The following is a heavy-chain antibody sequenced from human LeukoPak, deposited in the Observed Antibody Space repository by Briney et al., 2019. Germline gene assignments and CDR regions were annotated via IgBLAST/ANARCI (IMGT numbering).Heavy chain of an antibody. J-gene: IGHJ4*02. V-gene: IGHV3-7*01. Sequence: GGSLRLSCAASGFTFSSYWMSWVRQAPGKGLEWVANIKQDGSEKYYVDSVKGRFTISRDNAKNSLYLQMNSLRAEDTAVYYCARDSTLYYYDSSGYYYWGQGTLVTFSS. CDR2: IKQDGSEK. CDR3: ARDSTLYYYDSSGYYY. CDR1: GFTFSSYW. D-gene: IGHD3-22*01.